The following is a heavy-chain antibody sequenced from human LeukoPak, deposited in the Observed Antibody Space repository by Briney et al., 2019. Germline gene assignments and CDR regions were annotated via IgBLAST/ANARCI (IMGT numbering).Heavy chain of an antibody. CDR1: GGSFSGYY. D-gene: IGHD6-19*01. Sequence: SETLSLTCAVYGGSFSGYYWSWIRQPPGKGLEWIGEINHSGSTNYNPSLKSRVTISVDTSKNQFSLKLSSVTAAGTAVYYCARAVVGTVFDYWGQGTLVTVSS. CDR2: INHSGST. V-gene: IGHV4-34*01. J-gene: IGHJ4*02. CDR3: ARAVVGTVFDY.